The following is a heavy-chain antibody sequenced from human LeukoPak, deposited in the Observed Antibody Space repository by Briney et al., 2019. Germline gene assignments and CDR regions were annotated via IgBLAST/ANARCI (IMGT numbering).Heavy chain of an antibody. J-gene: IGHJ5*02. D-gene: IGHD3-16*01. CDR2: IIPILGIA. Sequence: SAKVSCKASGGTFSSYAISWVRQAPGQGLEWMGRIIPILGIANYAQKFQGRVTITADKSTSTAYMELSSLRSEDTAVYYCASLWGRGPQDWFDPWGQGTLVTVSS. CDR3: ASLWGRGPQDWFDP. V-gene: IGHV1-69*04. CDR1: GGTFSSYA.